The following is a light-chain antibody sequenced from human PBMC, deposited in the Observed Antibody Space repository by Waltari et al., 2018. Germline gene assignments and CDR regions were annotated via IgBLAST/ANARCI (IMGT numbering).Light chain of an antibody. CDR1: ALLTKY. CDR3: QSADSSGNTYV. Sequence: SYELTQPPSVSVSPGQTARITCSGDALLTKYAYWYQQKPGQAPVLVIYKGSERPSGIPARFSGSSSGTTVTLTISGVQAEDEADYYCQSADSSGNTYVFGIGTKVTVL. V-gene: IGLV3-25*02. CDR2: KGS. J-gene: IGLJ1*01.